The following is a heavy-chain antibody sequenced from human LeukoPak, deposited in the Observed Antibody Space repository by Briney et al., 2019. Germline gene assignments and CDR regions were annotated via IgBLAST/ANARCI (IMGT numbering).Heavy chain of an antibody. J-gene: IGHJ4*02. CDR2: IYYSGST. CDR3: ARAHDYSNSFDY. CDR1: GGSISSYY. V-gene: IGHV4-59*01. D-gene: IGHD4-11*01. Sequence: PSETLSLTCTASGGSISSYYWSWIRQPPGKGLEWIGYIYYSGSTNYNPSLKSRVTISVDTSKNQFSLKLSSVTAADTAVYYCARAHDYSNSFDYWGQGTLVTVSS.